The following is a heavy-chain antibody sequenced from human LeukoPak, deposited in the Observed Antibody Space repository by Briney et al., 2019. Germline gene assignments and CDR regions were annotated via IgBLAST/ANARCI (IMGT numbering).Heavy chain of an antibody. CDR3: ARARGSIAARPGYFQH. Sequence: GRSLRLSCAASGFTFSSYAMHWVRQAPGEGLEWVAVISYDGSNKYYADSVKGRFTISRDNSKNTLYLQMNSLRAEDTAVYYCARARGSIAARPGYFQHWGQGTLVTVSS. CDR2: ISYDGSNK. J-gene: IGHJ1*01. D-gene: IGHD6-6*01. V-gene: IGHV3-30*01. CDR1: GFTFSSYA.